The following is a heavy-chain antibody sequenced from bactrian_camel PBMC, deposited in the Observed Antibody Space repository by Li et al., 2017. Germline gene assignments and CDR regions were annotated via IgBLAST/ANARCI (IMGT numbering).Heavy chain of an antibody. CDR2: ITSDGSP. J-gene: IGHJ4*01. V-gene: IGHV3S53*01. CDR1: GYITASNH. D-gene: IGHD4*01. Sequence: HVQLVESGGGSVQAGGSLRLSCAVPGYITASNHMGWFRQAPSLECEWVSQITSDGSPYYADSVKGRFTISRDNAENTLYLQLNSLKTEDTAMYYCANPARYYNDNEPGALLGQGTQVTVS.